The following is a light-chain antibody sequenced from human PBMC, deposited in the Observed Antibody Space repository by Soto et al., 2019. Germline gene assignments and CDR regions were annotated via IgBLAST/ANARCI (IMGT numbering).Light chain of an antibody. CDR3: QQYGSSPWT. CDR1: QSVSSGY. J-gene: IGKJ1*01. Sequence: EIVLTPSPGTLSLSPGERGTLSCRARQSVSSGYLAWYQQKPGQAPRLLIYGASTRATGIPNRFSGSGSGTDFTLTISRLEPEDFAVYYCQQYGSSPWTFGQGTKVEIK. V-gene: IGKV3-20*01. CDR2: GAS.